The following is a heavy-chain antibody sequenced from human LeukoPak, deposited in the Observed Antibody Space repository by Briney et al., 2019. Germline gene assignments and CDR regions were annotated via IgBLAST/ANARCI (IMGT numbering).Heavy chain of an antibody. CDR3: AKDPTTVTTGDWFDP. J-gene: IGHJ5*02. V-gene: IGHV3-23*01. CDR2: ISGSGGST. CDR1: GFTFSSYG. D-gene: IGHD4-17*01. Sequence: PGGSLRLSCAASGFTFSSYGMSWVRQAPGKGLEWVSAISGSGGSTYYADSVKGRFTISRDNSKNTLYLQMNSLRAEGTAVYYCAKDPTTVTTGDWFDPWGQGTLVTVSS.